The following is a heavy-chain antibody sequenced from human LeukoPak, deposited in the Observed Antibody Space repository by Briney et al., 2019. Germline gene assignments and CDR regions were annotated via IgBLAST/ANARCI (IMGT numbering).Heavy chain of an antibody. CDR1: GDSISSYY. V-gene: IGHV4-59*01. Sequence: SETLSLTCTVSGDSISSYYWSWIRQPPGKGLEWIAYTYYSGSTNYNPSLKSRVTISVDTSKNQFSLKLNSVTAADTAVYYCARAWATDYFDYWGLGTLVTVSS. CDR3: ARAWATDYFDY. CDR2: TYYSGST. J-gene: IGHJ4*02.